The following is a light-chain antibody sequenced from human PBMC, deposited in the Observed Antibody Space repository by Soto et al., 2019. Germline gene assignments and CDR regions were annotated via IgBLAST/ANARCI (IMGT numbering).Light chain of an antibody. V-gene: IGKV3-20*01. CDR1: QSLSSSN. Sequence: EIVLTQSPGTLSLSPGERVTLSCRASQSLSSSNLAWYQQKPGQAPRLLIYGASSRATGIPDRFRGSGSGTDFTLTISRLEPEDFAVYYCQQYDNSPYTFGQGTKVDIK. CDR2: GAS. J-gene: IGKJ2*01. CDR3: QQYDNSPYT.